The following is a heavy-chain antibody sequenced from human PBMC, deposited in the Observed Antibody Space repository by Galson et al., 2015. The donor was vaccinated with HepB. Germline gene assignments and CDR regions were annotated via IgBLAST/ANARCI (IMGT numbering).Heavy chain of an antibody. D-gene: IGHD6-13*01. Sequence: SLRLSCAASGFTFSNYAMSWVRQAPGKGLEWVSAISGSGDSTYHADSVKGRSTISRDNSKNTLYLQMNSLRGEDTAVYYCAKEKYSSSWYNAWFDPWGQGTLVTVSS. CDR2: ISGSGDST. J-gene: IGHJ5*02. V-gene: IGHV3-23*01. CDR1: GFTFSNYA. CDR3: AKEKYSSSWYNAWFDP.